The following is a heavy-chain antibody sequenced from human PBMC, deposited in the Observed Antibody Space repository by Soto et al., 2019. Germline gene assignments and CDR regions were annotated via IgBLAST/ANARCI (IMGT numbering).Heavy chain of an antibody. V-gene: IGHV1-18*04. CDR1: GYTFTSYY. CDR3: ARDRSDYGDFLDAFDI. CDR2: ISAYDGNT. J-gene: IGHJ3*02. Sequence: GASVKVSCKASGYTFTSYYMHWVRQAPGQGLEWMGWISAYDGNTNYAQKLQGRVTMTTDTSTSTAYMELRSLRSDDTAVYYCARDRSDYGDFLDAFDIWGQGTMVTVSS. D-gene: IGHD4-17*01.